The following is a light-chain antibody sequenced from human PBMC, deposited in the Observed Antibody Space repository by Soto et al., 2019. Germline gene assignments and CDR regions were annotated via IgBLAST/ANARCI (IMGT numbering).Light chain of an antibody. CDR3: QVRTDWPPFKYT. J-gene: IGKJ2*01. V-gene: IGKV3-11*01. CDR1: QSVDSF. CDR2: ETS. Sequence: EIVLTQSPASLSLSPGERATLSCRASQSVDSFLAWYQQKADRTPRLLIYETSNRATGIPARFSGSGSGTDFTLTISRLEPEDFAVYYCQVRTDWPPFKYTFGQGTKLEVK.